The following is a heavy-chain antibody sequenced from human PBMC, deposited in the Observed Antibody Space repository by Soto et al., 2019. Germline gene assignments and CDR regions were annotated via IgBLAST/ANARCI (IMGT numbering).Heavy chain of an antibody. CDR3: AIDQSTGTTRGGDAFDI. D-gene: IGHD4-17*01. J-gene: IGHJ3*02. V-gene: IGHV1-18*01. Sequence: ASVKVSCKASGYTFTSYGISWVRQAPGQGLEWMGWISAYNGNTNYAQKLQGRVTMTTDTSTSTAYRELGSLRSDDTAVYYCAIDQSTGTTRGGDAFDIWGQGTMVTVSS. CDR2: ISAYNGNT. CDR1: GYTFTSYG.